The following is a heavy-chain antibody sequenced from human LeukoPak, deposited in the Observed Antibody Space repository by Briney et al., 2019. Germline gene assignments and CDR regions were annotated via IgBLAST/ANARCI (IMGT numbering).Heavy chain of an antibody. J-gene: IGHJ4*02. Sequence: KPSETLSLTCTVSGGSISSGSNYWSWIRQPPGKGLEWIGYIYYSGNTNYNPSLKSRVTISVDTSENQFSLKLSSVTAADTAVYYCARAYTSWSFDYWGQGTLVTVSS. V-gene: IGHV4-61*01. CDR2: IYYSGNT. CDR1: GGSISSGSNY. D-gene: IGHD2-2*02. CDR3: ARAYTSWSFDY.